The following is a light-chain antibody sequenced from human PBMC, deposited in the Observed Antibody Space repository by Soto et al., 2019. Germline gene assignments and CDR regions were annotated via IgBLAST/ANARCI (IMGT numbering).Light chain of an antibody. CDR1: SSDVGGNNY. CDR2: DVS. V-gene: IGLV2-11*01. Sequence: QSALTQPRSVSGSPGQSVTISCTGTSSDVGGNNYVSWYQQHPGKAPKLMIYDVSKRPSGVPDRFSASKSGNTASLSISGLQAEDEDEDCFCSYAGSSPGVFAGGTKLTV. J-gene: IGLJ3*02. CDR3: CSYAGSSPGV.